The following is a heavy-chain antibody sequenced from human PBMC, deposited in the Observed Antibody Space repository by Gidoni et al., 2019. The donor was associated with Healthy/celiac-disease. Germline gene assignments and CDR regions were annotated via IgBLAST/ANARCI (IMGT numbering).Heavy chain of an antibody. J-gene: IGHJ4*02. CDR1: GFTFSSYG. Sequence: QVQLVESGGGVVQHGRSLSLSCAASGFTFSSYGMHWVRQAPGKGLEWVAVIWYDGSNKYYADSVKGRFTISRDNSKNTLYLQMNSLRAEDTAVYYCAREPPSPVGATPFDYWGQGTLVTVSS. CDR3: AREPPSPVGATPFDY. V-gene: IGHV3-33*01. D-gene: IGHD1-26*01. CDR2: IWYDGSNK.